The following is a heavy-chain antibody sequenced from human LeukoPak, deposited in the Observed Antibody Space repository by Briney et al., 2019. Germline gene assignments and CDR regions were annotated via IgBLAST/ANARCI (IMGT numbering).Heavy chain of an antibody. V-gene: IGHV4-39*07. CDR2: FFYSVNT. J-gene: IGHJ4*02. CDR1: GVSVSSSDYY. Sequence: SETLSLTCTVSGVSVSSSDYYWAWIRQPPGKGLEWVGSFFYSVNTYYNPSLKSRVIISVDTSSNRLSLKLSSVTAADTAVYYCARGRDWKYLSHFDYWGQGTLVTVSS. D-gene: IGHD1-7*01. CDR3: ARGRDWKYLSHFDY.